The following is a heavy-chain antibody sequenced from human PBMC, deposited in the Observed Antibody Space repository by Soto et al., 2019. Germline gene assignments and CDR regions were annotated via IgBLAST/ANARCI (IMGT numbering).Heavy chain of an antibody. CDR2: IFSLTDIP. J-gene: IGHJ4*02. CDR3: ARGPLVVLNYFES. V-gene: IGHV1-69*02. Sequence: QVQLVQSGTEVKKPGSSVKVSCKASGGTFRNYPINWVRQAPGQGLEWMGSIFSLTDIPDYAQNFQARLTISAEKSTSTAYIELSSLTSDDTAMYFCARGPLVVLNYFESWGQGTLVTVSS. CDR1: GGTFRNYP.